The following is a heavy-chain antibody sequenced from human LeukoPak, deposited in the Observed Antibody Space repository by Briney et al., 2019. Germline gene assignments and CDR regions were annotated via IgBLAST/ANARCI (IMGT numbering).Heavy chain of an antibody. CDR2: INSGGNT. D-gene: IGHD5-12*01. J-gene: IGHJ4*02. CDR1: GFTFGNYA. Sequence: GGSLRLSCAASGFTFGNYAMTWVRQAPGKGLEWVSGINSGGNTYYADSVKGRFTTSRDNSKNTLYVQMNSLRAEDTAIYYCARGRGYRDYDRPLDYWGQGTLVTVSS. CDR3: ARGRGYRDYDRPLDY. V-gene: IGHV3-23*01.